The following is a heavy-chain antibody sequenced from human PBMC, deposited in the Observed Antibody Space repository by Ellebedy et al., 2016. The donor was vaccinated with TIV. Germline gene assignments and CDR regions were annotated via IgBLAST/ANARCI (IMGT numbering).Heavy chain of an antibody. V-gene: IGHV3-48*01. CDR1: GFTFSTYS. D-gene: IGHD4-17*01. CDR3: ARAGDYNLLSPAGGY. Sequence: GESLKISCVASGFTFSTYSMNWVRQAPGKGLEWVSYICSSSSTIYYADSVKGRFTVSRDNAKNSLYLQMDSLRADETAVYYCARAGDYNLLSPAGGYWGQGTLVTVSS. CDR2: ICSSSSTI. J-gene: IGHJ4*02.